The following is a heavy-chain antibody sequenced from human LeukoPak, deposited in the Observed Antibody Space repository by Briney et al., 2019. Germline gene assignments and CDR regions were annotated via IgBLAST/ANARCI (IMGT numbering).Heavy chain of an antibody. CDR1: GFTFSTYE. CDR2: IGSRPTTT. CDR3: ATSGAYEISWAFNI. J-gene: IGHJ3*02. V-gene: IGHV3-48*03. D-gene: IGHD3-9*01. Sequence: PGGSLRLSCAGSGFTFSTYEMNWLRQAPGKGLEWVSYIGSRPTTTYYAESVRGRFTISRDNTKNSVFLQMTSLRADDAAVYFCATSGAYEISWAFNIWGQGTMVAVS.